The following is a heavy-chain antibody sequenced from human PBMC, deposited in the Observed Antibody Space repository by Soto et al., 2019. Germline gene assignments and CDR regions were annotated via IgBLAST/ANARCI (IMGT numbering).Heavy chain of an antibody. Sequence: PGGSLRLSCAASGFTFSDYGMSWVRQAPGKGLEWVSGISGSDNTNYADSVKGRFTISRDNSKNTLYLQMNSLRAEDTAVYYCARDRERYYDSNGYYSGSWFDPWGQGTLVTVSS. CDR1: GFTFSDYG. D-gene: IGHD3-22*01. CDR2: ISGSDNT. V-gene: IGHV3-23*01. J-gene: IGHJ5*02. CDR3: ARDRERYYDSNGYYSGSWFDP.